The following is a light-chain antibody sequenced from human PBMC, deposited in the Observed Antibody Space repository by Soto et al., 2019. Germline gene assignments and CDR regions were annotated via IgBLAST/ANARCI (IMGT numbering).Light chain of an antibody. J-gene: IGLJ1*01. V-gene: IGLV2-11*01. CDR1: SSDVGGYNY. CDR2: DVS. CDR3: CSYAGSYTPAYV. Sequence: QSVLTQPRSVSGSPGQSVTISCTGTSSDVGGYNYVSWYQQHPGKAPKLMIYDVSKRPSGAPDRFSGSKSGNTASLTISGLQAEDEADYYCCSYAGSYTPAYVFGTGTKLTVL.